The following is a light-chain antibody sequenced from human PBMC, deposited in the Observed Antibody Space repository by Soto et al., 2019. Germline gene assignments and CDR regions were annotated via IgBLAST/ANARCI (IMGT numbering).Light chain of an antibody. J-gene: IGKJ2*01. CDR1: QSITNY. CDR2: ATS. V-gene: IGKV1-39*01. Sequence: DIQMTQSPSSLSASVGGRVTITCRASQSITNYLNWYQQRPGTAPKLLIYATSTLQRGIPSRFSGRGSGTDFTLTITSLQPEDSATYYCQQTYTPPYTFGQGTMLEI. CDR3: QQTYTPPYT.